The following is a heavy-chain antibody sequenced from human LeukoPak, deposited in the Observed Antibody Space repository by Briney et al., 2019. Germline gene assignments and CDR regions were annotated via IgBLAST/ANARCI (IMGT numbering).Heavy chain of an antibody. V-gene: IGHV1-2*02. D-gene: IGHD6-6*01. CDR1: GYTFTSYY. CDR3: AREGRKYSRSFDY. J-gene: IGHJ4*02. CDR2: INPNSGGT. Sequence: ASVKVSCKASGYTFTSYYLHWVRQAPGQGLEWMGWINPNSGGTNYAQKFQGRVTMTRDTSISTAYMELSRLRSDDTAVYYCAREGRKYSRSFDYWGQGTLVTVSS.